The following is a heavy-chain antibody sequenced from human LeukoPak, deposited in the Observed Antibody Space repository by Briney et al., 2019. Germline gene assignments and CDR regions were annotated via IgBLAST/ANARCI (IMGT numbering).Heavy chain of an antibody. J-gene: IGHJ6*04. CDR3: AELGITMIGGV. Sequence: GGSLRLSCAASGSTFSSYEMNWVRQAPGKGLEWVSYISSSGSTIYYAGSVKGRFTISRDNAKNSLYLQMNSLRAEDTAVYYCAELGITMIGGVWGKGTTVTISS. D-gene: IGHD3-10*02. CDR1: GSTFSSYE. V-gene: IGHV3-48*03. CDR2: ISSSGSTI.